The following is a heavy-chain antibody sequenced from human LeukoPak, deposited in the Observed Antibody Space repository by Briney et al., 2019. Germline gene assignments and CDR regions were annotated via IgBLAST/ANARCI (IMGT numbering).Heavy chain of an antibody. CDR1: GFTFSSYG. V-gene: IGHV3-30*18. D-gene: IGHD2-21*02. CDR3: AKAAQIMVVTAIPDS. Sequence: GRPLRLSCAASGFTFSSYGMHWVRQAPGKGLEWVAVISYDGSNKYYADSVKGRFTISRDNPKNTLYLHMNTVRADDTALYYCAKAAQIMVVTAIPDSWGQGALVTVSS. J-gene: IGHJ5*01. CDR2: ISYDGSNK.